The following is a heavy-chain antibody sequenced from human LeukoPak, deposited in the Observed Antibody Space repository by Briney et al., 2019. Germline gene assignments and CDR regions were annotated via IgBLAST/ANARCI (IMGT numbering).Heavy chain of an antibody. CDR1: GGSISSYY. J-gene: IGHJ6*03. CDR3: ARDKRVAVAGTYIYYYYMDV. CDR2: IYISGSGST. Sequence: SETLSLTCTVSGGSISSYYWSWIRQPAGKGLEWIGRIYISGSGSTNDNPSLKSRVTMSVDTSKNQFSLKLSSVTAADTAVYYCARDKRVAVAGTYIYYYYMDVWGDGTTVTISS. V-gene: IGHV4-4*07. D-gene: IGHD6-19*01.